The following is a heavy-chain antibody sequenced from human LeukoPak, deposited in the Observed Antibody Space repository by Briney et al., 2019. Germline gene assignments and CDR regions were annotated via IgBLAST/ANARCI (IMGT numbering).Heavy chain of an antibody. CDR3: AREASDYYDSSGGFDY. CDR2: IKQDGSDK. CDR1: GFTFSSYW. J-gene: IGHJ4*02. Sequence: GGSLRLSCAASGFTFSSYWMNWVRHAPGKGLEWVANIKQDGSDKYYVDSVKGRFTISRDNAKNSLYLQMNSLRAEDTAVYYCAREASDYYDSSGGFDYWGQGTLVTVSS. D-gene: IGHD3-22*01. V-gene: IGHV3-7*01.